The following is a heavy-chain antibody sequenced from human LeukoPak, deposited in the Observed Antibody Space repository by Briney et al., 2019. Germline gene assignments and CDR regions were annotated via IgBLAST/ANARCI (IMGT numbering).Heavy chain of an antibody. CDR1: GFTFSDYY. V-gene: IGHV3-11*04. D-gene: IGHD3-22*01. Sequence: GGSLRLSCAASGFTFSDYYMSWIRQAPGKGLEWVSYITNSGSTIYYADSVKGRFTISRDHAKNSLYLQMNTLRAEDTAVYYCAREDVSGYYRFDYWGQGTLVTVSS. CDR2: ITNSGSTI. CDR3: AREDVSGYYRFDY. J-gene: IGHJ4*02.